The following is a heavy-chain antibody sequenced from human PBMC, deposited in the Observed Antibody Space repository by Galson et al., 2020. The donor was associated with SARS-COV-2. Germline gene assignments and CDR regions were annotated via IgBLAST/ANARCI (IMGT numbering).Heavy chain of an antibody. CDR2: IIPILGIA. Sequence: SVKVSCKASGGTFSSYAISWVRQAPGQGLEWMGVIIPILGIANYAQKFQGRVTITADKSTSTAYMELSSLRSEDTAVYYCARAEADTSFGVVIPPFDYWGQGTLVTVSS. CDR3: ARAEADTSFGVVIPPFDY. CDR1: GGTFSSYA. D-gene: IGHD3-3*01. J-gene: IGHJ4*02. V-gene: IGHV1-69*10.